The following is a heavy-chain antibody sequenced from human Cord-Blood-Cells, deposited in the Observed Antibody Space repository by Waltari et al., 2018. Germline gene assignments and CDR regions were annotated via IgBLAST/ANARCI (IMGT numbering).Heavy chain of an antibody. V-gene: IGHV4-34*01. CDR1: GGSFSGYS. Sequence: QVQLQQWGAGLLKPSETLSLTCAVYGGSFSGYSWSWIRQPPGKGLEWIGEINHSGSTNYNPSLKSRVTISVDTSKNQFSLKLSSVTAADTAVYYCARIHGYNWFDPWGQGTLVTVSS. J-gene: IGHJ5*02. D-gene: IGHD5-18*01. CDR3: ARIHGYNWFDP. CDR2: INHSGST.